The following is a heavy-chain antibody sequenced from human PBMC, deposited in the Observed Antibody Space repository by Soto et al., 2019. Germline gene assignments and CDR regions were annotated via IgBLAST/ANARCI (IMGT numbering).Heavy chain of an antibody. D-gene: IGHD3-10*01. CDR1: GYSFLIYF. V-gene: IGHV1-46*01. CDR3: AREKILDGSGRRHYYGMDV. Sequence: QEQLVQSGAEVKKPGASVTGSCKASGYSFLIYFVHWVRQAPGQGLAWMGIINPGIGTTTYSQKFQGRVIMTSDTSTSTVHMAMTSLTSEDTAVYFFAREKILDGSGRRHYYGMDVWGQGTAVSVSS. J-gene: IGHJ6*02. CDR2: INPGIGTT.